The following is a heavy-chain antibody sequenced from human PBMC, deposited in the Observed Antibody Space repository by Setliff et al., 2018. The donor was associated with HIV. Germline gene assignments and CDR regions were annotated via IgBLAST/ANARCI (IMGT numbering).Heavy chain of an antibody. V-gene: IGHV4-34*01. D-gene: IGHD3-22*01. CDR2: INHSGST. CDR1: GESFTDHF. Sequence: PSETLSLTCAVYGESFTDHFWTWIRQSPGKGLEWLGEINHSGSTNQNPSLKSRFNLSVDTSKNQFSLKLNSVTAADTAVYYCARGDYYDSTGYEGLDSWGRGTLVTVSS. CDR3: ARGDYYDSTGYEGLDS. J-gene: IGHJ4*02.